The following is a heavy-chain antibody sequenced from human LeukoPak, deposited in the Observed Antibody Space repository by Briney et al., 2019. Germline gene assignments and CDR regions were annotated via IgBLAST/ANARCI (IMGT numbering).Heavy chain of an antibody. V-gene: IGHV3-48*03. CDR1: GFTFSSYE. Sequence: PGGSLRLSCAASGFTFSSYEMNWVRQAPGKGLEWVSYISSSGSTIYYADSVKGRFTISRDNAKNSLYLQMNGLRAEDTAVYYCARDLGGYYGMDVWGQGTTVTVSS. CDR3: ARDLGGYYGMDV. J-gene: IGHJ6*02. CDR2: ISSSGSTI. D-gene: IGHD1-26*01.